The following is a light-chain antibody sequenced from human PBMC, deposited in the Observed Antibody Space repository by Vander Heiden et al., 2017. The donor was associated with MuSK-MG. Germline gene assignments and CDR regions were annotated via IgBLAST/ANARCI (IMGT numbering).Light chain of an antibody. Sequence: QSVLTQPPSVSGAPGQRVTISCTGSSSNIGAGYAVHWYQQLPGTAPKLLIYGNSNRPSGVPDRFSGSKSGTSASLAITGLQAEDEADYYCQSYDSSLSAWVFGGGTKLTVL. CDR1: SSNIGAGYA. CDR3: QSYDSSLSAWV. J-gene: IGLJ3*02. CDR2: GNS. V-gene: IGLV1-40*01.